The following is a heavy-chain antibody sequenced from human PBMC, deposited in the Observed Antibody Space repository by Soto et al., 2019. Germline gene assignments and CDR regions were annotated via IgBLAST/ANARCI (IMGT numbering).Heavy chain of an antibody. D-gene: IGHD5-18*01. CDR1: GYTFTGYY. J-gene: IGHJ4*02. CDR3: ARGYSYGSEGNFDY. V-gene: IGHV1-2*04. CDR2: INPNSGGT. Sequence: ASVKVSCKASGYTFTGYYMHWVRQAPGQGLEWMGWINPNSGGTNYAQKFQGWVTMTRDTSISTAYMELSRLRSDDTAVCYCARGYSYGSEGNFDYWGQGTLVTVSS.